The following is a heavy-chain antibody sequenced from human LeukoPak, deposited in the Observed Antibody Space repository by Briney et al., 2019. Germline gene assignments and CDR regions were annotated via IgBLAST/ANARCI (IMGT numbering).Heavy chain of an antibody. D-gene: IGHD3-22*01. J-gene: IGHJ4*02. CDR2: INPNSGGT. CDR3: ARVAKGSGYSNFDY. CDR1: GYTFTGYY. Sequence: ASVKVSCKASGYTFTGYYMHWVRQAPGQGLEWMGWINPNSGGTNYAQKFQGRVTMTRDTSISTAYMELSRLRSDDTAVYYCARVAKGSGYSNFDYWGQGTLVTVSS. V-gene: IGHV1-2*02.